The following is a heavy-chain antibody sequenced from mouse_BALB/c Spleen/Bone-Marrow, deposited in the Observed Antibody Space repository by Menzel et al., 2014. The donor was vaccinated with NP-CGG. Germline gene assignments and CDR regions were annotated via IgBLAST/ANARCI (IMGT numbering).Heavy chain of an antibody. CDR3: ARSNYFYAMDY. Sequence: EVQLQQSGPELVKPGASVKISCKTSGYTFTEYTMHWVRQSHGKSLEGIGGINPNNGGTSYNQKFKGKATLTVDKSSSTAYMELRSLTSEDSAVFYCARSNYFYAMDYWGQGTSVTVSS. CDR2: INPNNGGT. V-gene: IGHV1-22*01. CDR1: GYTFTEYT. J-gene: IGHJ4*01. D-gene: IGHD2-5*01.